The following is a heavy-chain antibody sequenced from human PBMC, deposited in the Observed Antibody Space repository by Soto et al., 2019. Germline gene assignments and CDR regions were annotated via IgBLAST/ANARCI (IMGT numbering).Heavy chain of an antibody. D-gene: IGHD6-19*01. CDR1: GFTFMSSF. J-gene: IGHJ4*02. V-gene: IGHV3-7*03. CDR3: ARYYRGSGRYFFDY. CDR2: INQDGGVT. Sequence: EMQLVESGGGLVQPGGSLRLSCVASGFTFMSSFMGWVRQAPGKGLEWVANINQDGGVTYYVDSVEGRFTIFRDNAKDSLYLQMHSLRAEDTAVYYCARYYRGSGRYFFDYWGQGTLVTVSS.